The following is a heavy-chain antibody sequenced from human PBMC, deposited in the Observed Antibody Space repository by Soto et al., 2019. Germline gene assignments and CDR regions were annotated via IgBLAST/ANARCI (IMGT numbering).Heavy chain of an antibody. CDR3: AKNQERELPRVIDF. CDR2: MRGSSSTT. CDR1: GLTFSNYA. V-gene: IGHV3-23*01. D-gene: IGHD1-7*01. Sequence: GGSLRLSCATSGLTFSNYAMSWVRQAPGGGLEWVSSMRGSSSTTYYADSVRGRFTISRDRSKNTLYLQMSSLRAEDTALYYCAKNQERELPRVIDFWGQGTLVTVSS. J-gene: IGHJ4*02.